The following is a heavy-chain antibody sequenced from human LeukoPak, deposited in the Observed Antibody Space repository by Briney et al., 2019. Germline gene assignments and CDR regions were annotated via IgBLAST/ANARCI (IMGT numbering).Heavy chain of an antibody. J-gene: IGHJ4*02. D-gene: IGHD2-2*01. Sequence: AAVKVSCKASGYTFTSYYMHWVRQAPGQGREGMGIINPSGGSKSYAQKFQDRVTMTTETSTSTVYMELSSLRSEDAAVDYCASNAALSGIVLVPAAYFDYWGQGTLVTVSS. CDR3: ASNAALSGIVLVPAAYFDY. CDR1: GYTFTSYY. CDR2: INPSGGSK. V-gene: IGHV1-46*01.